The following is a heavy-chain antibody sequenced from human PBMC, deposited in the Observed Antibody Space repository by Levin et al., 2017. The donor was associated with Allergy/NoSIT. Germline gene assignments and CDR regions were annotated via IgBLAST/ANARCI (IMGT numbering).Heavy chain of an antibody. CDR3: AKEPYYDILTGYYSDMFDP. CDR1: GFTFSSYG. J-gene: IGHJ5*02. Sequence: GGSLRLSCAASGFTFSSYGMHWVRQAPGKGLEWVAVISYDGSNKYYADSVKGRFTISRDNSKNTLYLQMNSLRAEDTAVYYCAKEPYYDILTGYYSDMFDPWGQGTLVTVSS. V-gene: IGHV3-30*18. D-gene: IGHD3-9*01. CDR2: ISYDGSNK.